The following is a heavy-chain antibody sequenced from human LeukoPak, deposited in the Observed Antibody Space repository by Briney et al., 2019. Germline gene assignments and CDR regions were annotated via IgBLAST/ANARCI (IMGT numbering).Heavy chain of an antibody. CDR1: GGTFSGHA. CDR3: ASPTRYSSSWFLLY. J-gene: IGHJ4*02. V-gene: IGHV1-69*05. CDR2: IIPIFGTA. D-gene: IGHD6-13*01. Sequence: EASVKVSCKASGGTFSGHAISWVRQAPGQGLEWMGGIIPIFGTANYAQKFQGRVTITTDESTSTAYMELSSLRSEDTAVYYCASPTRYSSSWFLLYWGQGTLVTVSS.